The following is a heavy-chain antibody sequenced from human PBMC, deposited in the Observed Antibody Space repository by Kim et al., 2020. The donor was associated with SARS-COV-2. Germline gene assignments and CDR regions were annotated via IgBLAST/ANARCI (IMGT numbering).Heavy chain of an antibody. Sequence: ASVKVSCKASGYTFTSYAMHWVRKAPGQRLEWMGWINAGNGNTKYSQKFQGRVTITRDTSASTAYMELSSLRSEDTAVYYCARGNPTTVVTPPYYYYYYMDVWGKGTTVTVSS. V-gene: IGHV1-3*01. J-gene: IGHJ6*03. CDR1: GYTFTSYA. CDR2: INAGNGNT. D-gene: IGHD4-17*01. CDR3: ARGNPTTVVTPPYYYYYYMDV.